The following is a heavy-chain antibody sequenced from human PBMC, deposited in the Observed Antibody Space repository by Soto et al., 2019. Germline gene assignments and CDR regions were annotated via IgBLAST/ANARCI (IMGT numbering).Heavy chain of an antibody. CDR3: ARDTPPTDY. CDR1: GYTFTSCH. Sequence: QVQLVQSGAEVKKPGASVKVSCKTSGYTFTSCHISWVRQAPGQGLEWMGWVSAYNTNTNYAQKFQGRVTMTTDTLTSTAYMELRSLRSDDTAVYYCARDTPPTDYLGQGTLVTVSS. CDR2: VSAYNTNT. V-gene: IGHV1-18*01. J-gene: IGHJ4*02.